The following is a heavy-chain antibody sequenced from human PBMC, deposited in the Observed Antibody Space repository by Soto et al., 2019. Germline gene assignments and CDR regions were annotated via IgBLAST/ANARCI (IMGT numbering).Heavy chain of an antibody. Sequence: VGSLRLSCAASGFPFSSNSVNWVRQAPGKGLEWVSYITGSGTTTRYADSVKGRFTLSRDNAKNSLFLDMNSLTDEDTAVYYCARDLNWAFDHWGRGTLVTVSS. D-gene: IGHD1-1*01. V-gene: IGHV3-48*02. CDR3: ARDLNWAFDH. CDR1: GFPFSSNS. J-gene: IGHJ5*02. CDR2: ITGSGTTT.